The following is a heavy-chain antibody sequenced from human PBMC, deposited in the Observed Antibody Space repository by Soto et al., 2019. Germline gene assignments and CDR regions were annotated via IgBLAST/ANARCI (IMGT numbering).Heavy chain of an antibody. CDR2: IKSDGSST. CDR3: ASAAPFNYGGNSGFDF. J-gene: IGHJ4*02. D-gene: IGHD4-17*01. V-gene: IGHV3-74*03. Sequence: GGSLRLACAASGFTFSNNWIHWVRQAPGKGLVWVSGIKSDGSSTTYADSVKGRFTISRDNAKNTLYLQMNSLRAEDTAVYYCASAAPFNYGGNSGFDFWGQGTLVTVSS. CDR1: GFTFSNNW.